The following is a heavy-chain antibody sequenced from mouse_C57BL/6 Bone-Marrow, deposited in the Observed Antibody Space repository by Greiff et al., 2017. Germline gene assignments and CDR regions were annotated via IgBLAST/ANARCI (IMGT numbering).Heavy chain of an antibody. V-gene: IGHV3-6*01. J-gene: IGHJ2*01. D-gene: IGHD2-3*01. CDR1: GYSITSGYY. Sequence: EVQLQQSGPGLVKPSQSLSLTCSVTGYSITSGYYWNWIRQFPGNKLEWMGYISYDGSNNYNPSLKNRISITRDTSKNQFFLKLNSVTTEDTATYYCARGAGYYDFDYWGQGTTLTVSS. CDR3: ARGAGYYDFDY. CDR2: ISYDGSN.